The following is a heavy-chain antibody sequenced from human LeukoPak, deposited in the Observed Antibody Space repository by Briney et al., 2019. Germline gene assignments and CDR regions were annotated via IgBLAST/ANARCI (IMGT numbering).Heavy chain of an antibody. CDR2: IYTSGST. J-gene: IGHJ4*02. Sequence: SETLSLTCTVSGGSISSYYWSWLRQPAGKGLEWIGRIYTSGSTNYNPSLKSRVTISVDTSKNQFSLKLSSVTAADTAVYYCASSTMVVTPLSDHIDYWGQGTLVTVSS. CDR3: ASSTMVVTPLSDHIDY. V-gene: IGHV4-4*07. CDR1: GGSISSYY. D-gene: IGHD4-23*01.